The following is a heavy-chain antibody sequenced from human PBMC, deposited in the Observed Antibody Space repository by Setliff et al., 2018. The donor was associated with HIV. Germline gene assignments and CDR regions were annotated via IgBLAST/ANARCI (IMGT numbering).Heavy chain of an antibody. J-gene: IGHJ3*02. V-gene: IGHV1-18*01. D-gene: IGHD1-20*01. CDR2: MSTDNGNT. CDR3: ARMRGGHNIREGAFDI. Sequence: ASVKVSCKASGYSFSSYGIGWVRLAPGQGLEWMGWMSTDNGNTNYAQKVQGRVTMTTDTGTRTAYMELRSLRSDDTAKYYCARMRGGHNIREGAFDIWGQGTMVTVSS. CDR1: GYSFSSYG.